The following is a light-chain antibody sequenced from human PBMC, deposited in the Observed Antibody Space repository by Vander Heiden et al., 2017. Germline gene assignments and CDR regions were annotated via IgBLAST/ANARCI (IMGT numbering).Light chain of an antibody. J-gene: IGLJ2*01. CDR1: SSNIGSNY. Sequence: QSVLTQPPSASGTPGQRVTISCSGSSSNIGSNYVYWYQQLPGTAPKLLIYRNNQRPSGVPDRFSGSKSGTSASLAISGLRSEDEADYYCAAWDDSLSGVVVGGGTKLT. CDR2: RNN. CDR3: AAWDDSLSGVV. V-gene: IGLV1-47*01.